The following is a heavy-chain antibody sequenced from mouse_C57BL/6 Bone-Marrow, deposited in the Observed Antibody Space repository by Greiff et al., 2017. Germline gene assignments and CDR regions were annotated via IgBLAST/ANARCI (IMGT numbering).Heavy chain of an antibody. V-gene: IGHV1-82*01. J-gene: IGHJ2*01. CDR3: APGAYGSY. CDR1: GYAFSSSW. D-gene: IGHD1-1*01. CDR2: IYPGDGDT. Sequence: VQLQQSGPELVKPGASVKISCKASGYAFSSSWMNWVKQRPGKGLEWIGRIYPGDGDTNYNGKFKGKATLTAAKSSSTAYMQLSSLTSEDSAVYFCAPGAYGSYWGQGTTLTVSS.